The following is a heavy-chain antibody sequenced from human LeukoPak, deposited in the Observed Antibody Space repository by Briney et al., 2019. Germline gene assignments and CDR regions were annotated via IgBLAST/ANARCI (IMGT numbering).Heavy chain of an antibody. CDR1: GGSFSGYY. Sequence: SETLSLTCAVYGGSFSGYYWSWIRQPPGKGLEWIGEINHSGSTNYNPSLKSRVTISVDTSKNQFSLKLSSVTAADTAVYYCARGRDSSGWYPHCYYYYMDVWGKGTTVTVSS. J-gene: IGHJ6*03. CDR2: INHSGST. V-gene: IGHV4-34*01. CDR3: ARGRDSSGWYPHCYYYYMDV. D-gene: IGHD6-19*01.